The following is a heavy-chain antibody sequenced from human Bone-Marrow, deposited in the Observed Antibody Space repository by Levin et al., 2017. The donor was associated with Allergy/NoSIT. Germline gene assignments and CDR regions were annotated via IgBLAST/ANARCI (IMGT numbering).Heavy chain of an antibody. D-gene: IGHD4-23*01. CDR2: IWSDESNE. CDR3: ARDRDSGANSGVFDY. V-gene: IGHV3-33*01. Sequence: GESLKISCAASGFTFNDYGMHWVRQAPGKGLEWVALIWSDESNEYYADSVKGRFTISRDHSKNTVYLEMNSLRAEDTAVYYCARDRDSGANSGVFDYWGQGALVTVSS. J-gene: IGHJ4*02. CDR1: GFTFNDYG.